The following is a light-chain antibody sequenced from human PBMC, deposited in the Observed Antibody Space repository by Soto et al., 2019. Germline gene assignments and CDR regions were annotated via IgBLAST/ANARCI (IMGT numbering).Light chain of an antibody. CDR1: SSDVGSYNL. Sequence: QSALTQPASVSGSPGQSSTISCTGTSSDVGSYNLVSWYQQHPGKDPKLMIYEGSKRPSGVSNRFSGSKSGNTASLTISGLQAEDEADYYCCSYAGSSTLVFGGGTKGTVL. CDR3: CSYAGSSTLV. V-gene: IGLV2-23*01. J-gene: IGLJ2*01. CDR2: EGS.